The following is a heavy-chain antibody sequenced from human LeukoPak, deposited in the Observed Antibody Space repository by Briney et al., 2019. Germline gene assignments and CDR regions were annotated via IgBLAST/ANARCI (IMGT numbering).Heavy chain of an antibody. Sequence: GGSLRLSCAASGFTFSSYAMSWVRQAPGKGLEWVSAISGSGGSSYYADSVKGRFTISRDNSKNTLYLQMNSPRAEDTAVYYCGRDQNFLEGLFQKGANSYYYGMTVWGKGTTVPVSS. CDR2: ISGSGGSS. CDR3: GRDQNFLEGLFQKGANSYYYGMTV. V-gene: IGHV3-23*01. CDR1: GFTFSSYA. D-gene: IGHD3-3*01. J-gene: IGHJ6*04.